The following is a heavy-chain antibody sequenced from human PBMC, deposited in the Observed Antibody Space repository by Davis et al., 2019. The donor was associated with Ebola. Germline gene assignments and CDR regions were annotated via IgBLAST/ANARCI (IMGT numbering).Heavy chain of an antibody. J-gene: IGHJ5*02. V-gene: IGHV4-34*01. CDR3: ARGFRGGYSYGYSYNWFDP. D-gene: IGHD5-18*01. CDR2: INHSGST. Sequence: MPSETLSLTCPVYGGSFSGYYWSWIRQPPGKGLEWIGEINHSGSTNYNPSLNSRVTISVDTSKNQFSLKLSSVTAADTAVYYCARGFRGGYSYGYSYNWFDPWGQGTLVTVSS. CDR1: GGSFSGYY.